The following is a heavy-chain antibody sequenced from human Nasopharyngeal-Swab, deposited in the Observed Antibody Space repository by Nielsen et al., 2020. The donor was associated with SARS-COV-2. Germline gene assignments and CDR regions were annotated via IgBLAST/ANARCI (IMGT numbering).Heavy chain of an antibody. Sequence: ASVKVSCKASGYTFTGYYMHWVRQAPGQGLEGMGRINPNSGGTNSAQKFQGRVTMTRDTSITTAYMELSRLRSDDTAVYYCARDSGDRLLQWLETPWDYYYYDMDVWGQGTTVTVSS. V-gene: IGHV1-2*06. CDR1: GYTFTGYY. CDR2: INPNSGGT. CDR3: ARDSGDRLLQWLETPWDYYYYDMDV. J-gene: IGHJ6*02. D-gene: IGHD6-19*01.